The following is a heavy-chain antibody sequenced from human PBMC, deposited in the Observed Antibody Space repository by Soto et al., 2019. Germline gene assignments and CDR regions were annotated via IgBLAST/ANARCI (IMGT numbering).Heavy chain of an antibody. Sequence: QMQLVQSGAEVKKTGSSVKVSCKASGYTFTYRYLHWVRQAPGQALEWMGWITPFNGNTNYAQKFQDRVTITXXRSXSTAYMELSSLRSEDTAMYYCASSGARLGVWFDPWGQGTLVTVSS. J-gene: IGHJ5*02. D-gene: IGHD3-16*01. V-gene: IGHV1-45*02. CDR2: ITPFNGNT. CDR3: ASSGARLGVWFDP. CDR1: GYTFTYRY.